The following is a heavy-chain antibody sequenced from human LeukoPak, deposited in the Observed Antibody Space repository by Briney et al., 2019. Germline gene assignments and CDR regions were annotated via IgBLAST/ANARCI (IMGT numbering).Heavy chain of an antibody. Sequence: GGSLRLSCAASGFTFSSYEMNWVRQAPGKGLEWVAVISYDGSNKYYADSVKGRFTISRDNSKNTLYLQMNSLRAEDTAVYYCARDPLTYYYGSGSQSFDYWGQGTLVTVSS. D-gene: IGHD3-10*01. V-gene: IGHV3-30*04. CDR1: GFTFSSYE. CDR3: ARDPLTYYYGSGSQSFDY. CDR2: ISYDGSNK. J-gene: IGHJ4*02.